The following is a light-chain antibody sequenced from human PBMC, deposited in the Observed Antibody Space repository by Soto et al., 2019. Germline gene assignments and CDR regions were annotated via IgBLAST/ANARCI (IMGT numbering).Light chain of an antibody. Sequence: DIVMTPPPESLAVSLGDRATINCKCSKSVLYSSNNKNYLAWYQQKPGQPPKLLIYWASTRESGVPDRFSGSGSGTDFTLTISSLQAEDVAVYYCQQYYSTPSITVGQGTRLEI. V-gene: IGKV4-1*01. J-gene: IGKJ5*01. CDR2: WAS. CDR1: KSVLYSSNNKNY. CDR3: QQYYSTPSIT.